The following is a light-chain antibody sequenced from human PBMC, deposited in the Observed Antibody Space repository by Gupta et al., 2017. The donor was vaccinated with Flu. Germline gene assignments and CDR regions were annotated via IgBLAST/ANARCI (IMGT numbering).Light chain of an antibody. CDR3: QQYNIWPLWT. CDR1: QSVSTN. V-gene: IGKV3-15*01. J-gene: IGKJ1*01. CDR2: GAS. Sequence: GERATLSCRARQSVSTNLAWYQQKPGQAPRLLIYGASTRATGIPARFSGSGSGTEFTLTISSLQSEDFAVYYCQQYNIWPLWTFGQGTKVEIK.